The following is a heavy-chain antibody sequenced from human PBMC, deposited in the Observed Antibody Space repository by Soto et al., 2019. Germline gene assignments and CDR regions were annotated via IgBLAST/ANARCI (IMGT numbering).Heavy chain of an antibody. J-gene: IGHJ5*02. CDR1: GGPISSGDYY. V-gene: IGHV4-30-4*01. CDR3: ARGSYYDSSGYYGP. CDR2: IYYSGST. Sequence: PSETLSLTCTVSGGPISSGDYYWSWIRQPPGKGLEWIGYIYYSGSTYYNPSLKSRVTISVDTSKNQFSLKLSSVTAADTAVYYCARGSYYDSSGYYGPWGQGTLVTVSS. D-gene: IGHD3-22*01.